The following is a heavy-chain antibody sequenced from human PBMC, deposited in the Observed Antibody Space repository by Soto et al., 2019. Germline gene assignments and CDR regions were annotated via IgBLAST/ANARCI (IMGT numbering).Heavy chain of an antibody. J-gene: IGHJ4*02. CDR2: ISQSGNT. D-gene: IGHD6-6*01. V-gene: IGHV4-34*01. Sequence: SETLSLTCSIYSGSFSGYYWSWIRQPPGKGLEWIGEISQSGNTNYSPSLKSRVSISIDTSKKQFSLNLASVSAADTAVYYCARAPKVSGSSQTRPDFWGQGTLVTVSA. CDR3: ARAPKVSGSSQTRPDF. CDR1: SGSFSGYY.